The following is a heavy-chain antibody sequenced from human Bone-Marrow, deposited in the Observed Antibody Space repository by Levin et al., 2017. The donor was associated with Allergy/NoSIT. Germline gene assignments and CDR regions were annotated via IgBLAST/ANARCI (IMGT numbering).Heavy chain of an antibody. CDR1: GFTFSNTW. CDR2: IKSKNHGGTT. D-gene: IGHD1-14*01. CDR3: TREPHFDY. J-gene: IGHJ4*02. Sequence: GGSLRLSCAASGFTFSNTWMSWVRQAPGKGLEWVGRIKSKNHGGTTDYAAPVKGRFTISRDDSKNTLYLQMNSLKTEDTAVYYCTREPHFDYWGQGTLVTVSS. V-gene: IGHV3-15*01.